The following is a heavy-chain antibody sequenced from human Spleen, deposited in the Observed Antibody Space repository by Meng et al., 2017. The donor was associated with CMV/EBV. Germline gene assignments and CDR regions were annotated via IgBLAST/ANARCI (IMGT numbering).Heavy chain of an antibody. D-gene: IGHD3-10*01. Sequence: TVSTGSISNSNHYWVWIRQPPGKGLEWIGSIYYSGNTYYNPSLRSRVTISVDTSKNQFSLNLSSVTAADTAVYYCARLYYYGSGSDDYWGQGTLVTVSS. V-gene: IGHV4-39*01. CDR3: ARLYYYGSGSDDY. CDR2: IYYSGNT. CDR1: TGSISNSNHY. J-gene: IGHJ4*02.